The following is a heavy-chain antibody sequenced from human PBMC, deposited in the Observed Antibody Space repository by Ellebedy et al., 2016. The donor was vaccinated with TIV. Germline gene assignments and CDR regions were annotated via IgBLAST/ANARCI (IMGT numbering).Heavy chain of an antibody. Sequence: SCKTSGYTFTGYYMHWVRQAPGQGLEWIGNVYYSGSTNYNPSLKSRVTISVDTSKNQFSLKLSSVTAADTAVYYCARDSPYGSGTYYFDYWGQGTLVTVSS. CDR1: GYTFTGYY. V-gene: IGHV4-59*01. CDR2: VYYSGST. D-gene: IGHD3-10*01. J-gene: IGHJ4*02. CDR3: ARDSPYGSGTYYFDY.